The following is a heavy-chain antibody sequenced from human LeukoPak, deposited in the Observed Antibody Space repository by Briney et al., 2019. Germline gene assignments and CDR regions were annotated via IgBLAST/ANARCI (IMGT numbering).Heavy chain of an antibody. CDR2: IIPIFGTA. J-gene: IGHJ6*03. D-gene: IGHD2-2*01. V-gene: IGHV1-69*05. CDR3: ARVGCSSGSCYEDYYYYYMDV. Sequence: GSSVKVSCKASGGTFSSYAISWVRQAPGQGFEWMGGIIPIFGTANYAQKFQGRVTITTDESTSTAYMELSSLRSEDTAVYYCARVGCSSGSCYEDYYYYYMDVWGKGTTVTVSS. CDR1: GGTFSSYA.